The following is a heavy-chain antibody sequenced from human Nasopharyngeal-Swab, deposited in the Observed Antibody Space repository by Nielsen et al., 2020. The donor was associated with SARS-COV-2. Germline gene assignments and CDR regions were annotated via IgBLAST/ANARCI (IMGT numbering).Heavy chain of an antibody. CDR3: AREGRGSGYYYYMDV. J-gene: IGHJ6*03. CDR2: IIPIFGTA. D-gene: IGHD3-10*01. Sequence: WVRQAPGQGLEWMGGIIPIFGTANYAQKFQGRVTITADKSTSTAYIELSSLRSEDTAVYYCAREGRGSGYYYYMDVWGKGTTVTVSS. V-gene: IGHV1-69*06.